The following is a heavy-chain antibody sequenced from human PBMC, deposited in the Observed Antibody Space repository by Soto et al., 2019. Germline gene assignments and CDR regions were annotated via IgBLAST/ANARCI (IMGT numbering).Heavy chain of an antibody. J-gene: IGHJ6*02. D-gene: IGHD1-20*01. Sequence: GASVKVSCKASGGTFSSYAISWVRQAPGQGLEWMGGIIPIFGTANYAQKFQGRVTITADESTSTAYMELSGLRSEDTAVYYCAAYNWNNAGYTDYYYGMDVWCQGTTVTVSS. CDR2: IIPIFGTA. V-gene: IGHV1-69*13. CDR1: GGTFSSYA. CDR3: AAYNWNNAGYTDYYYGMDV.